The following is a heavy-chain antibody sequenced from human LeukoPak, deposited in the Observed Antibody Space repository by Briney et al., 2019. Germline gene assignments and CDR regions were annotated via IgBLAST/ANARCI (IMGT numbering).Heavy chain of an antibody. CDR1: GFTFDDYG. Sequence: PGGSLRLSCAASGFTFDDYGMNWVRQAPGKGPEWVSGINWNGGSRGYADSVKGRFTISRDNAKNSLHLQMNSLRAEDTAVYYCAELGITMIGGVWGKGTTVTISS. V-gene: IGHV3-20*04. CDR3: AELGITMIGGV. D-gene: IGHD3-10*02. CDR2: INWNGGSR. J-gene: IGHJ6*04.